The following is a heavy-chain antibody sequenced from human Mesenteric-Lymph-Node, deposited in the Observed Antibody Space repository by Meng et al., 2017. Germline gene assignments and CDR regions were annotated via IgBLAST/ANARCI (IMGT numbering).Heavy chain of an antibody. V-gene: IGHV3-23*01. CDR2: ISGSGGST. D-gene: IGHD6-13*01. CDR1: GFTFSSYA. Sequence: GGSLRLSCAASGFTFSSYAMSWVRQAPGKGLEWVSAISGSGGSTYYADSVKGRFTISRDNSKNTLYLQMNSLSAADTAVYYCAKGGGSSSWEGIDAFDIWGQGTMVTVSS. CDR3: AKGGGSSSWEGIDAFDI. J-gene: IGHJ3*02.